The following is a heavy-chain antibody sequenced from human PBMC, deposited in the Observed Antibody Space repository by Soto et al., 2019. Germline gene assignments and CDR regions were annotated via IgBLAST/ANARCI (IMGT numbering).Heavy chain of an antibody. J-gene: IGHJ4*02. Sequence: QVQLVQSGAEVKKPGASVKVSCKASGYTFTSYGISWVRQAPGQGLEWMGWISAYNGNTNYAQKLQGRVTMTTDTSTSTAYMELRSLRSDDTAVYYCARDHRRDYYDSSGYIIFDYWGQGTLVTVSS. CDR3: ARDHRRDYYDSSGYIIFDY. V-gene: IGHV1-18*01. CDR2: ISAYNGNT. CDR1: GYTFTSYG. D-gene: IGHD3-22*01.